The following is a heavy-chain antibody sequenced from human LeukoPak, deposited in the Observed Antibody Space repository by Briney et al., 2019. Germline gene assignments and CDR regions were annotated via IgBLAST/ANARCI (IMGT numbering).Heavy chain of an antibody. J-gene: IGHJ4*02. D-gene: IGHD2-2*03. CDR3: VRDQPLDFFDY. CDR2: IIPHSGGT. Sequence: ASVKVSCKASGYTFTDYYIHWVRQAPGQGLEWMGYIIPHSGGTNFAQKFRGRVTMTRDTSITTAYMEVGSLRSDDTAVYYCVRDQPLDFFDYWGQGTLVTVSS. CDR1: GYTFTDYY. V-gene: IGHV1-2*02.